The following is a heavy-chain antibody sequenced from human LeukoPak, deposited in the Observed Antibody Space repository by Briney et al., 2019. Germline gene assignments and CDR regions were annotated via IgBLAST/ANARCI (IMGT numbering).Heavy chain of an antibody. CDR1: GDSVSSSSHY. CDR2: IYYSGST. V-gene: IGHV4-39*01. Sequence: PSETLSLTCTVSGDSVSSSSHYWGWSRQPPGKGLEWIGSIYYSGSTYYNPSLKRRVTISVDTSKNQFSLKLSSVTAADTAVYYCATGEGYYFDYWGQGTLVTVSS. D-gene: IGHD7-27*01. J-gene: IGHJ4*02. CDR3: ATGEGYYFDY.